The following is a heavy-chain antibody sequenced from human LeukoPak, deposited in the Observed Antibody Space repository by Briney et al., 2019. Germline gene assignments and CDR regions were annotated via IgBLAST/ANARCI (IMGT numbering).Heavy chain of an antibody. J-gene: IGHJ5*02. Sequence: SETLSLTCSVFGGSISSSNYYWGWIRQPPGKGLEWIGSVYYSGATYYKPSLKSRVTISADTSRNQFSLRLSSVTASDAAVYYCARGAAAGRIDSFDPWGQGNLVIVSS. V-gene: IGHV4-39*01. CDR3: ARGAAAGRIDSFDP. D-gene: IGHD6-13*01. CDR1: GGSISSSNYY. CDR2: VYYSGAT.